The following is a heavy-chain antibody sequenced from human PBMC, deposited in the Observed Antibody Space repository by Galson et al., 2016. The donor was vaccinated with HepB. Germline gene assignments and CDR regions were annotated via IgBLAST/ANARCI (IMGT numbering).Heavy chain of an antibody. J-gene: IGHJ6*02. V-gene: IGHV4-4*02. CDR1: GDSISNFNW. CDR3: ARGGKVASAVIDYYYYHGMDV. Sequence: LSLTCAVPGDSISNFNWWNWVRQPPGKGLEWIGEIYHSGSTNYNPSLKSRVTISVDKSKNQFSLKLSSVTAADTAVYYCARGGKVASAVIDYYYYHGMDVWGQGTTVTVSS. D-gene: IGHD1-26*01. CDR2: IYHSGST.